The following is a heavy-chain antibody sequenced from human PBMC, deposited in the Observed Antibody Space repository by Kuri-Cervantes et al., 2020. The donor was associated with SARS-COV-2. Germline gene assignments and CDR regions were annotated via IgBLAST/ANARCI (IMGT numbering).Heavy chain of an antibody. J-gene: IGHJ4*02. CDR1: GFTFSSYA. Sequence: GESLMISCAASGFTFSSYAMHWVRQAPGKGLEWVAVISYDGSNKYYADSVKGRFTISRDNSKNTLYLQMNSLRAEDTAVYYCARDRGYSYGYFYYWGQGTLVTVSS. V-gene: IGHV3-30*01. CDR2: ISYDGSNK. CDR3: ARDRGYSYGYFYY. D-gene: IGHD5-18*01.